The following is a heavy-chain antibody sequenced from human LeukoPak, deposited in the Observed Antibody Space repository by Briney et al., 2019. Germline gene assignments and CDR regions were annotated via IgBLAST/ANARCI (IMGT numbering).Heavy chain of an antibody. Sequence: GGSLRLSCVPAGFTFSSYWMTWVRQAPGKGLEWVANINQDGHEKNYVDSVKGRFTMSRDNPKNSGYLQMNSLRAVDTAVYFCVRYMDVWAQGTTVTVSS. J-gene: IGHJ6*03. CDR2: INQDGHEK. CDR3: VRYMDV. V-gene: IGHV3-7*05. CDR1: GFTFSSYW.